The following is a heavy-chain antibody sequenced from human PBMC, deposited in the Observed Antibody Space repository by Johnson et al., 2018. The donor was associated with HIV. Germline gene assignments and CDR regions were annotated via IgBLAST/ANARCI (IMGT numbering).Heavy chain of an antibody. D-gene: IGHD2-2*01. CDR3: ARDTDIVVVPARGDAFDI. Sequence: VQLVESGGGLVQPGGSLRLSCAASGFTFSDYYMSWIRQTPGKGLEWVSYISSSGTTVYNADSVKGRFSISRDNAKQSLYLQMNSLRAEDTAVYYCARDTDIVVVPARGDAFDIWGQGTMVTVSS. J-gene: IGHJ3*02. CDR2: ISSSGTTV. CDR1: GFTFSDYY. V-gene: IGHV3-11*04.